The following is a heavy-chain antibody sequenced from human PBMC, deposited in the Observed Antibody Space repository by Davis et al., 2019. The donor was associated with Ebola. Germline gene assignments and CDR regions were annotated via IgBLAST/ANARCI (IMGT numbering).Heavy chain of an antibody. D-gene: IGHD2-15*01. CDR1: GFTFSSYA. CDR2: ISGSGGST. CDR3: AGRYCSGGSCYKGRVWFDP. V-gene: IGHV3-23*01. Sequence: PGGSLRLSCAASGFTFSSYAMSWVRQAPGKGLEWVSAISGSGGSTYYADPVKGRFTISRDNAKNSLYLQMNSLRAEDTAVYYCAGRYCSGGSCYKGRVWFDPWGQGTLVTVSS. J-gene: IGHJ5*02.